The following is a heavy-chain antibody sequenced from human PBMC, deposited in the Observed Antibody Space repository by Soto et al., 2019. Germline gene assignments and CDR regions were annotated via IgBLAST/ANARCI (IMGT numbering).Heavy chain of an antibody. V-gene: IGHV3-33*01. D-gene: IGHD3-9*01. Sequence: QVQLVESGGGVVQPGRSLRLSCAASGFTFSSYGMHWVRQAPGKGLEWVAVIWHDGSNKYYADTVKCRFTISRDNSKNTRYLQMNGLRAEDTAVYYCARDELVLRCFDWSDAFDIWGQGTMVTVSS. CDR3: ARDELVLRCFDWSDAFDI. J-gene: IGHJ3*02. CDR2: IWHDGSNK. CDR1: GFTFSSYG.